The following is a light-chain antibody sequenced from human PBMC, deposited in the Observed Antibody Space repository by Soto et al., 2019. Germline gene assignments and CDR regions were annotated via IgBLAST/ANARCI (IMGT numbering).Light chain of an antibody. Sequence: EIVLTQSPGTLSLSPGERATLSCRACQSVSSNNLAWYQHKRGQAPRLLMFGASNRATDIPDRFSGSGSGTDFTLTITRLEPEDFAVYYCQQYGASPRTFGQGTKVEIK. CDR2: GAS. CDR1: QSVSSNN. J-gene: IGKJ1*01. V-gene: IGKV3-20*01. CDR3: QQYGASPRT.